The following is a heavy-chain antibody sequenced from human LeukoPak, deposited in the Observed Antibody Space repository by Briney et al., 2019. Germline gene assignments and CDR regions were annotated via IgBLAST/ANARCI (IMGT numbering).Heavy chain of an antibody. Sequence: AASVKVSCKASGYTFTSYDINWVRQATGQGLEWMGWMNPNSGNTGYAQKFQGRVTITRNTSISTAYMELSSLRSEDTAVYYCARGGNTAMVDFDYWGQGTLVTVSS. D-gene: IGHD5-18*01. CDR2: MNPNSGNT. J-gene: IGHJ4*02. V-gene: IGHV1-8*03. CDR3: ARGGNTAMVDFDY. CDR1: GYTFTSYD.